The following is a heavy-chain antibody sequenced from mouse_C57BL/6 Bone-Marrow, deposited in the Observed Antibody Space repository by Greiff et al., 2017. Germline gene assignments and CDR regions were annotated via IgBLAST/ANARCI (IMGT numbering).Heavy chain of an antibody. CDR2: IYPGGGYT. Sequence: LVESGAELVRPGTSVKMSCKASGYTFTNYWMGWAKQRPGHGLEWIGDIYPGGGYTNYNEKFKGKATLTADKSSSTAYMQFSSLTSEDSAIYYCASHFDYAMDYWGQGTSVTVSS. D-gene: IGHD1-2*01. V-gene: IGHV1-63*01. J-gene: IGHJ4*01. CDR1: GYTFTNYW. CDR3: ASHFDYAMDY.